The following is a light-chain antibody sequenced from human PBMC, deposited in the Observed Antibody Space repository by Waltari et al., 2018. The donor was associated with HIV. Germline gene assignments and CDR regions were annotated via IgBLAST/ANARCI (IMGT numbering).Light chain of an antibody. CDR3: ASYRGISNPCV. CDR2: GVN. CDR1: NIDMIEYSY. J-gene: IGLJ1*01. V-gene: IGLV2-8*01. Sequence: QSALPQPPSASGSPGQSITISCTGSNIDMIEYSYVSWYQHPPAKAPKLIIFGVNERPSGVPDRFSGSRSGYSASLTVSGLQSEDEADYYCASYRGISNPCVFGTGTKVTVL.